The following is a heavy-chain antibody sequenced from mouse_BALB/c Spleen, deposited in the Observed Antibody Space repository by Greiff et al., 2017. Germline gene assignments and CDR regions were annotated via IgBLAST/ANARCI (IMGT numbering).Heavy chain of an antibody. CDR2: IYPGSGST. CDR3: ASENSYFFDY. J-gene: IGHJ2*01. CDR1: GYTFTDYV. Sequence: VQLVESGPELVKPGASVKMSCKASGYTFTDYVISWVKQRTGQGLEWIGEIYPGSGSTYYNEKFKGKATLTADKSSNTAYMQLSSLTSEDSAVYFCASENSYFFDYWGQGTTLTVSS. V-gene: IGHV1-77*01. D-gene: IGHD1-2*01.